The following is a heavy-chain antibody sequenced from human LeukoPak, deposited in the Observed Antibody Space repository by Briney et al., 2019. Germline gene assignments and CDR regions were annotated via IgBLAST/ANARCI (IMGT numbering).Heavy chain of an antibody. J-gene: IGHJ6*02. Sequence: PGGSLRLSCAASGFTLSSYSMNWVRQAPGKGLEWVSSISSSSSYIYYADSVKGRFTISRDNAKNSLYLQMNSLRAEDTAVYYCARDKLRYYYDSSGYYSFADYYYGMDVWGQGTTVTVSS. CDR1: GFTLSSYS. V-gene: IGHV3-21*01. CDR3: ARDKLRYYYDSSGYYSFADYYYGMDV. CDR2: ISSSSSYI. D-gene: IGHD3-22*01.